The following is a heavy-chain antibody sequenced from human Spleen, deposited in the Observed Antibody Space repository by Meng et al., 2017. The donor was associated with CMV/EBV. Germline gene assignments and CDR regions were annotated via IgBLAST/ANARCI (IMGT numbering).Heavy chain of an antibody. CDR3: AKNFYGDWGSLDY. CDR2: ISSSSSYI. D-gene: IGHD4-17*01. V-gene: IGHV3-21*04. J-gene: IGHJ4*02. CDR1: GFTFSNYW. Sequence: GESLKISCAVSGFTFSNYWMTWVRQAPGMGLEWVSSISSSSSYIYYADSVKGRFTISRDDSKNTLYLQMNSLRAEDTAVYYCAKNFYGDWGSLDYWGQGTLVTVSS.